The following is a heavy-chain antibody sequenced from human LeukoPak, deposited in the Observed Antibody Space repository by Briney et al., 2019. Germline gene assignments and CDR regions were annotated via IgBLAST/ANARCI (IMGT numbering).Heavy chain of an antibody. V-gene: IGHV4-39*01. CDR2: IYYSGST. Sequence: SETLSLTCTVSGGSISSSSYYWGWIRQPPGKGLEWIVSIYYSGSTYYNPSLKSRVTISVDTSKNQFSLKLSSVTAADTAVYYCARHLKSRLRWELLAFGYWGQGTLVTVSS. J-gene: IGHJ4*02. D-gene: IGHD1-26*01. CDR1: GGSISSSSYY. CDR3: ARHLKSRLRWELLAFGY.